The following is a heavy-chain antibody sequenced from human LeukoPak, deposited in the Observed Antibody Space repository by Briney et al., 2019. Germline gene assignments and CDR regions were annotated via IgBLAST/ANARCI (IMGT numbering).Heavy chain of an antibody. Sequence: SGTLSLTCAVSGGSISSTNWWSWVRQPPGKGLEWIGEIHHSGSTNYNPSLKSRVTISVDNSKNHFSLQLRSVTAADTAVYYCAREVLSGYSFDYWGQGTLVTVSS. D-gene: IGHD3-22*01. V-gene: IGHV4-4*02. CDR1: GGSISSTNW. J-gene: IGHJ4*02. CDR3: AREVLSGYSFDY. CDR2: IHHSGST.